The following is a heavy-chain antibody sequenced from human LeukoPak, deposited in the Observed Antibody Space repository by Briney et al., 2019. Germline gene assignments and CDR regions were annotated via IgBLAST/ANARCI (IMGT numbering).Heavy chain of an antibody. CDR2: IYYSGST. J-gene: IGHJ5*02. CDR1: GGSISSYY. V-gene: IGHV4-59*01. Sequence: SETLSLTCTVSGGSISSYYWSWIRQPPGKGLEWIGYIYYSGSTNYNPSLKSRVTISVDTSKNQFSLKLSSVTAADTAVYYCARGGISWYEWVKFDPWGQGTLVTVSS. CDR3: ARGGISWYEWVKFDP. D-gene: IGHD6-13*01.